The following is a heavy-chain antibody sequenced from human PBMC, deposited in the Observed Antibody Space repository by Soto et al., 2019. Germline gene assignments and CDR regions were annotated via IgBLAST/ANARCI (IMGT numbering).Heavy chain of an antibody. V-gene: IGHV5-51*01. CDR2: IYPGDSDT. J-gene: IGHJ6*02. Sequence: EVQLVQSGAEVKKPGESLKISCKGSGYTFTSNWIGWVRQMPGKGLEWMGIIYPGDSDTRYSPSFQGQVTISADKSINTAYLQWSILKATNTAMYYCAGHAAGHYYYGMDFWGQGSTVTVTS. CDR3: AGHAAGHYYYGMDF. CDR1: GYTFTSNW. D-gene: IGHD2-15*01.